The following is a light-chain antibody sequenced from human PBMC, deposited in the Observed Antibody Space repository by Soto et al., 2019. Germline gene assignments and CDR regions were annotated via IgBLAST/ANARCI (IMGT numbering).Light chain of an antibody. CDR3: QQYESLPYT. CDR2: DTS. CDR1: QVITAY. J-gene: IGKJ2*01. Sequence: DIQLSQSASSLSASVGDRVTITCRASQVITAYLNWYQQKPGKAPKLVIYDTSNLEIGVPSRFGGSGSGTDFTFTITGLQPEDAATYYCQQYESLPYTFGQGTKLEI. V-gene: IGKV1-33*01.